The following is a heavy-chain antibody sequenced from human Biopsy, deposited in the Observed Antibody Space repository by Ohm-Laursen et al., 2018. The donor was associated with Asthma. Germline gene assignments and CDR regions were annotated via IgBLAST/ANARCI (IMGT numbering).Heavy chain of an antibody. J-gene: IGHJ3*02. CDR3: ARTYYDFLTGQVIDAFAI. CDR2: INAGNGNT. CDR1: GYTFISYA. V-gene: IGHV1-3*01. Sequence: ASVKVSCKASGYTFISYAIHWVRQAPGQRLEWMGWINAGNGNTKYSQKFQGRVTITRDTSASTAYMELSSLRSEDTAVYYCARTYYDFLTGQVIDAFAIWGQGTMATVSS. D-gene: IGHD3-9*01.